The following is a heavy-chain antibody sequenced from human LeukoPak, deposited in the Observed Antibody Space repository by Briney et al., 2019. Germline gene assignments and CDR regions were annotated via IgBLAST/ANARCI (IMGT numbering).Heavy chain of an antibody. D-gene: IGHD3-9*01. V-gene: IGHV1-46*01. CDR2: INPSGGST. J-gene: IGHJ4*02. Sequence: ASVKVSCKASGYTFTSYYLHLVRQAPGQGLEWMGIINPSGGSTSYAQKFQGRVTMNRDTSTSTVYMELSSLRSEDTAVYYCAREVNDILTGLDYWGQGTLVTVSS. CDR1: GYTFTSYY. CDR3: AREVNDILTGLDY.